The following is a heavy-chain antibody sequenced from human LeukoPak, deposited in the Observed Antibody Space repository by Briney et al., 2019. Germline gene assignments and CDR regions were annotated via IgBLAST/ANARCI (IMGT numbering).Heavy chain of an antibody. D-gene: IGHD2-21*02. CDR1: GFTFSSYS. CDR2: ISSSSSTI. Sequence: GGSLRLSCPASGFTFSSYSMNWVRQAPGKGLEWVSYISSSSSTIYYADSVKGRFTISRDNAKNSLYLQMNSLRAEDTAVYYCARAPLAYCGGDCSPYWGQGTLVTVSS. J-gene: IGHJ4*02. V-gene: IGHV3-48*01. CDR3: ARAPLAYCGGDCSPY.